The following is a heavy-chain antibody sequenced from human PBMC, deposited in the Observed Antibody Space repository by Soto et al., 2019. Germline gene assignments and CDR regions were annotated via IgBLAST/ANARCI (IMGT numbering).Heavy chain of an antibody. Sequence: ASVKVSCKASGYTFTSYGISWVRQAPGQGLEWMGWISAYNGNTNYAQKLQGRVTMTTDTSTSTAYMELRSLRSDDTAVYYCARGDYDFWSGIGGMYVWGQGTTVTVSS. CDR2: ISAYNGNT. D-gene: IGHD3-3*01. J-gene: IGHJ6*02. CDR3: ARGDYDFWSGIGGMYV. CDR1: GYTFTSYG. V-gene: IGHV1-18*01.